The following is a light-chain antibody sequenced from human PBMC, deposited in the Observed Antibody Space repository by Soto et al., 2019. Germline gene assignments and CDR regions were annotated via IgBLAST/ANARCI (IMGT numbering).Light chain of an antibody. CDR3: QQRGNWPWT. V-gene: IGKV3-11*01. CDR2: DAS. J-gene: IGKJ1*01. Sequence: EIVLTQSPATLSLSPGERATLSCRASQSVSSYLAWYQQKPGQAPRLLIYDASNRATGIPGRFSGSGSGTDLTLTISSLEPEDFAVYYCQQRGNWPWTFGQGTKVDIK. CDR1: QSVSSY.